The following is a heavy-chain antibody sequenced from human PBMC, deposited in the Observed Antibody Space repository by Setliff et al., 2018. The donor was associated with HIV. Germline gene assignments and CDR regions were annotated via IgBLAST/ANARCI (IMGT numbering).Heavy chain of an antibody. J-gene: IGHJ6*03. CDR3: ARNYYDSSGYRHYYYYYYMDV. CDR1: GYTFTGYY. CDR2: INPNSGGT. D-gene: IGHD3-22*01. V-gene: IGHV1-2*06. Sequence: GASVKVSCKASGYTFTGYYMHWVRQAPGLGLEWMGRINPNSGGTNYAQKFQGRVTMTRDTSISTAYMELSRLRSDDTAVYYCARNYYDSSGYRHYYYYYYMDVWGKGTTVTVSS.